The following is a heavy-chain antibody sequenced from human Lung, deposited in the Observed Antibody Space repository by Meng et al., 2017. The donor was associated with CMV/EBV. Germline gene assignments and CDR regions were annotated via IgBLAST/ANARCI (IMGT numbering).Heavy chain of an antibody. CDR2: INESGDRT. CDR1: GFTFSTYS. V-gene: IGHV3-23*01. Sequence: EVQLLQVGGGLEQPGGSLRLSCEASGFTFSTYSMTWVRQAPGKGLEWVSGINESGDRTYHADSVKGRFTISRDNSKNTLYLQMNSLRVEDTAIYYCVNRAWMDFWGQGNLVTVSS. D-gene: IGHD3/OR15-3a*01. CDR3: VNRAWMDF. J-gene: IGHJ4*02.